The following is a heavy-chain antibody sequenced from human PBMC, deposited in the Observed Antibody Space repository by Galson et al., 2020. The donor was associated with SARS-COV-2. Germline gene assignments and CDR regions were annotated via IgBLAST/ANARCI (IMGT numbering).Heavy chain of an antibody. V-gene: IGHV3-21*06. D-gene: IGHD1-26*01. CDR3: AREGSGSTYYIDN. Sequence: GGSLRLSCAASGFTLSSYGMNWVRQAPGKGLEWVSSISSSSSSVYYADSMKGRFTISRDNAKNSLYLQMNSLRVDDTAVYYCAREGSGSTYYIDNWGQGTLVTVSS. CDR2: ISSSSSSV. J-gene: IGHJ4*02. CDR1: GFTLSSYG.